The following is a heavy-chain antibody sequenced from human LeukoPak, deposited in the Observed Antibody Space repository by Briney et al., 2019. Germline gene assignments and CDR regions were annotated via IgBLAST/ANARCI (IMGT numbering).Heavy chain of an antibody. CDR3: ARRGFGPPDAFDI. D-gene: IGHD3-3*01. CDR2: IYYSGST. Sequence: PSETLSLTCTVSGGSISSSSYYWGWIRQPPGKGLEWIGSIYYSGSTYYNPSLKSRVTISVDTSKNQFSLKLSSVTAADTAVYYCARRGFGPPDAFDIWGLGTMVTVSS. CDR1: GGSISSSSYY. J-gene: IGHJ3*02. V-gene: IGHV4-39*01.